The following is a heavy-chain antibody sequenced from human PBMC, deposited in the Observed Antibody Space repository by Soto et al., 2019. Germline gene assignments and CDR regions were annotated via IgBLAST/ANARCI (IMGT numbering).Heavy chain of an antibody. D-gene: IGHD6-19*01. CDR2: INPTTGAT. V-gene: IGHV1-2*02. CDR1: GYTFTAQY. J-gene: IGHJ5*02. CDR3: AKGDSSWVSWFDP. Sequence: ASVKVSCKASGYTFTAQYLHWVRKAPGEGLEWMGWINPTTGATRYAQKFQGRVTMTRDTSMSTAYLEVRSLRPEDTAVYYCAKGDSSWVSWFDPWGQGTLVTVSS.